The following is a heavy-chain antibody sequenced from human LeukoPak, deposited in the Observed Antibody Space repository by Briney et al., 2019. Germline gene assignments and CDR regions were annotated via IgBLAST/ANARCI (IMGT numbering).Heavy chain of an antibody. CDR1: GYTFTSYG. J-gene: IGHJ6*02. CDR2: ISAYNGNT. V-gene: IGHV1-18*01. D-gene: IGHD3-9*01. Sequence: GASVKVSCKASGYTFTSYGISWVRQAPGQGLEWMGWISAYNGNTNYAQKLQGRVTMTTDTSTSTAYMELRSLRSDDTAVYYCARDVLRYFDWLSPNYYYYGMDVWGQGTTVTVSS. CDR3: ARDVLRYFDWLSPNYYYYGMDV.